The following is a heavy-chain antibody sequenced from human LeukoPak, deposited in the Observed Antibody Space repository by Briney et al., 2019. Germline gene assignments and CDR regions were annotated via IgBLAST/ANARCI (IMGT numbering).Heavy chain of an antibody. V-gene: IGHV3-43*01. CDR3: AKDMRYYYGMDV. CDR2: ISWDGGST. Sequence: GGSLRLSCAASGFTFDDYTMPWVRQAPGKGLEWVSLISWDGGSTYYADSVKGRFTISRDNSKNSLYLQMNSLRTEDTALYYCAKDMRYYYGMDVWGQGTTVTVSS. J-gene: IGHJ6*02. CDR1: GFTFDDYT.